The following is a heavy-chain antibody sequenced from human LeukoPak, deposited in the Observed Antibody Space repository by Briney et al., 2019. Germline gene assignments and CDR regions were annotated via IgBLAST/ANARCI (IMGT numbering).Heavy chain of an antibody. J-gene: IGHJ4*02. CDR3: AKLREWELPDLFDY. D-gene: IGHD1-26*01. Sequence: GGSLRLSCAASGFTFSSYSMSWVRQAPGKGLEWVSGISGSGGSRFYTDSVKGRFTISRDNSKNTLYLQMNSLRAEDTAVYYCAKLREWELPDLFDYWGQGTLVTVSS. V-gene: IGHV3-23*01. CDR2: ISGSGGSR. CDR1: GFTFSSYS.